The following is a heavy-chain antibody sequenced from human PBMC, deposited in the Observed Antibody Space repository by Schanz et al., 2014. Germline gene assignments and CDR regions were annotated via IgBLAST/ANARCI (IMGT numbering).Heavy chain of an antibody. CDR2: LRSDGSRR. J-gene: IGHJ6*02. CDR1: GYSFSDYD. CDR3: ARDRGSAVGYQYYGMDV. V-gene: IGHV3-30*02. Sequence: QVQLVESGGGVVQPGGSLRLSCVGSGYSFSDYDMYWIRQAPGKGLEWLAFLRSDGSRRDYADSVKGRFTISRDNSRNTLXLQMNSLRAEDTALYYCARDRGSAVGYQYYGMDVWGQGTTVTVSS. D-gene: IGHD3-22*01.